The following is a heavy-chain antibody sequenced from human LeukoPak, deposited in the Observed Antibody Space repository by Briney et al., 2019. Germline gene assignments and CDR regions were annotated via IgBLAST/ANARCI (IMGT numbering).Heavy chain of an antibody. CDR3: AKDADSYGDLNWFDP. D-gene: IGHD4-17*01. CDR1: GFTFSNYG. CDR2: ISGSAATI. Sequence: PGGSLRLSCAASGFTFSNYGMTWVRQAPGKGLEWVSSISGSAATISYADSVKGRFTISRDNSKNTLSLQMNSLRAEDTALYYCAKDADSYGDLNWFDPWGRGTLVTVSS. V-gene: IGHV3-23*01. J-gene: IGHJ5*02.